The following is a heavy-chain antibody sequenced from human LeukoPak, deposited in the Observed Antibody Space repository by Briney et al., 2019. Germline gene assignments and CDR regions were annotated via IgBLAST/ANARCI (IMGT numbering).Heavy chain of an antibody. D-gene: IGHD3-9*01. CDR1: GYTFTGYY. Sequence: ASVKVSRKASGYTFTGYYMHWVRQAPGQGLEWMGLINPNSGGTNYAQKFQVRVTMTRDTSISTAYMELSRLRSDDTAVYYCARAPLRYFDWLPQGSYFDYWGQGTLVTVSS. V-gene: IGHV1-2*02. CDR2: INPNSGGT. J-gene: IGHJ4*02. CDR3: ARAPLRYFDWLPQGSYFDY.